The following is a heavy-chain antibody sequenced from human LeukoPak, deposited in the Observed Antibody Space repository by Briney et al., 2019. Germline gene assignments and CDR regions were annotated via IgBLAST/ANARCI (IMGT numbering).Heavy chain of an antibody. D-gene: IGHD6-13*01. CDR1: GGSISSSSYY. CDR2: IHYRGST. CDR3: ARSPESSNFDY. J-gene: IGHJ4*02. Sequence: SETLSLTCTVSGGSISSSSYYWGWIRQPPGKGLEWIGSIHYRGSTYYNPSLKSRVTLSVDTSKNQFSLKLSSVTAADTAVYYCARSPESSNFDYWGQGTLVTVSS. V-gene: IGHV4-39*01.